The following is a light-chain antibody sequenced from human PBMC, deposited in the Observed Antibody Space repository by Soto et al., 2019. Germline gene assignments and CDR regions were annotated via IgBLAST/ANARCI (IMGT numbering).Light chain of an antibody. CDR2: DVS. Sequence: QSALTQPASVSGSPGQWIAISCTGTISDVGGYSYVSWYQQQPGKAPKLVISDVSNRPSAVSDRFSGSKSGNTASLTISGLQTEDEADYYCASYTTSSTYVFGTGTKSPS. CDR1: ISDVGGYSY. J-gene: IGLJ1*01. CDR3: ASYTTSSTYV. V-gene: IGLV2-14*01.